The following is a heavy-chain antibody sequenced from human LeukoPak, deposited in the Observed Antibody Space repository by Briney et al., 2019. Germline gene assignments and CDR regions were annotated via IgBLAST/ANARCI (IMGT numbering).Heavy chain of an antibody. CDR3: ARARVGAAVFDY. Sequence: PGGSLRLSCAASGFTLSSNYMSWVRQAPGKGLEWVSVIYSGGSAYYADSVKGRIIISRDNSKNTLYLQMNSLRTEDTAVYYCARARVGAAVFDYWGQGTLVTVSS. CDR1: GFTLSSNY. J-gene: IGHJ4*02. CDR2: IYSGGSA. D-gene: IGHD2-15*01. V-gene: IGHV3-66*01.